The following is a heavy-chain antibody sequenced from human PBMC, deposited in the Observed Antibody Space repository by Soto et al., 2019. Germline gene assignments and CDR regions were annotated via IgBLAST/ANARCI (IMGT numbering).Heavy chain of an antibody. V-gene: IGHV3-30*18. D-gene: IGHD6-13*01. Sequence: QVQLVESGGGVVQPGRSLRLSCAASGFIFNSYGMHWVRQAPGKGLEWVALISYDGSNKYYADSVKGRFTISRDNSKNTLYLQMKSLRAEDTAVYYCAKEKGSWVYGMDVWGQGTTVTVSS. J-gene: IGHJ6*02. CDR3: AKEKGSWVYGMDV. CDR1: GFIFNSYG. CDR2: ISYDGSNK.